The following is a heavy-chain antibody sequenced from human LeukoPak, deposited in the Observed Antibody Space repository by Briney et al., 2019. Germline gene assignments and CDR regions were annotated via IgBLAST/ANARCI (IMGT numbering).Heavy chain of an antibody. CDR2: IYYSGST. J-gene: IGHJ6*02. Sequence: PSETLSLTCTVSVGSLSSYYCSWIRQPPEKGLEWIGYIYYSGSTNYNPSLKSRVTISEDTSKNQCSLKLSSVTAADTAVYYCARGGGIAAAGTGYYYYGMDGWGQGTTVTVS. V-gene: IGHV4-59*01. D-gene: IGHD6-13*01. CDR3: ARGGGIAAAGTGYYYYGMDG. CDR1: VGSLSSYY.